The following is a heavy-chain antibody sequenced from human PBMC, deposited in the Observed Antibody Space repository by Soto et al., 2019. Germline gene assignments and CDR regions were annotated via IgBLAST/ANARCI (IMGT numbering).Heavy chain of an antibody. CDR1: GFTFSSYA. D-gene: IGHD6-19*01. CDR2: ISGSGGST. Sequence: EVQLLESGGGLVQPGGSLRLSCAASGFTFSSYAMSWVRQAPGKGLEWVSAISGSGGSTYYADSVKGRFTISRDNSKNXXYLQMNSLRAEDTAVYYCAKVHRAKVAGTRNAFDIWGQGTMVTVSS. CDR3: AKVHRAKVAGTRNAFDI. J-gene: IGHJ3*02. V-gene: IGHV3-23*01.